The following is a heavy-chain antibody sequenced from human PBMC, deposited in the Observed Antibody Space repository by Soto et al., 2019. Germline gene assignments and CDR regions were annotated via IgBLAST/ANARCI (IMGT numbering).Heavy chain of an antibody. CDR2: VSAGGTSA. CDR3: VDRCSGGRRSPFDY. Sequence: EVQLLETGGGLVQPGGSLRLSCAASGFTFNNYAMGWVRQAPGKGLEWVSAVSAGGTSAYYAASVEGRFTISRDNSKNTLYLQMNSLRVEDTARYYCVDRCSGGRRSPFDYWGQGTLVTVAS. J-gene: IGHJ4*02. D-gene: IGHD2-15*01. CDR1: GFTFNNYA. V-gene: IGHV3-23*01.